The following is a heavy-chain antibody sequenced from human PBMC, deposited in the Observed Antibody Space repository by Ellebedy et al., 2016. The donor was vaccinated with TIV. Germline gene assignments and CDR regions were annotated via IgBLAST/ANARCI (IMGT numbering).Heavy chain of an antibody. J-gene: IGHJ3*02. Sequence: ASVKVSCKASGGTFSSYAISWVRQAPGQGLEWMGRIIPILGIANYAQKFQGRVTITADKSTSTAYMELSSLRSEDTAVYYCARDGSSIRDGYNYPAFDIWGQGTMVTVSS. CDR1: GGTFSSYA. V-gene: IGHV1-69*04. CDR2: IIPILGIA. D-gene: IGHD5-24*01. CDR3: ARDGSSIRDGYNYPAFDI.